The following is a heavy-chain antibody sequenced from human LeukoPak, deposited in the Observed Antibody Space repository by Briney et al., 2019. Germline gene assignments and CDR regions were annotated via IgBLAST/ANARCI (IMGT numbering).Heavy chain of an antibody. CDR2: ISYDGSNK. CDR1: GFTFSSYG. V-gene: IGHV3-30*03. CDR3: ARSNPRVRGVMAFDY. Sequence: PGGSLRLSCAASGFTFSSYGMHWVRQAPGKGLEWVAVISYDGSNKYYADSVKGRFTISRDNSKNTLYLQMNSLRAEDTAVYYCARSNPRVRGVMAFDYWGQGTLVTVSS. J-gene: IGHJ4*02. D-gene: IGHD3-10*01.